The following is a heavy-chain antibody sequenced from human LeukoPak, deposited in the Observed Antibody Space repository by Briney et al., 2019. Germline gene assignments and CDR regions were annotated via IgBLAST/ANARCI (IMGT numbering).Heavy chain of an antibody. CDR1: GGTFSSYA. CDR3: ARGMPGYYYDSTGPRIDY. V-gene: IGHV1-69*06. J-gene: IGHJ4*02. CDR2: IIPIFGTA. Sequence: SVKVSCKASGGTFSSYAISWVRQAPGQGLEWMGRIIPIFGTANYAQKFQGRVTITADKSTSTAYMELSTLRSEETAVYYCARGMPGYYYDSTGPRIDYWGQGTLVTVSS. D-gene: IGHD3-22*01.